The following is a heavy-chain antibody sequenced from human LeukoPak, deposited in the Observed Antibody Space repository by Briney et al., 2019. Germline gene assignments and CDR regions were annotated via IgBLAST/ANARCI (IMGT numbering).Heavy chain of an antibody. D-gene: IGHD1-26*01. CDR1: GFTFSNYS. CDR3: VRDQSWELPHYFDY. J-gene: IGHJ4*02. Sequence: GGSLRLSCAASGFTFSNYSMSWVRQAPGKGLEWVADISSRGRTTYYADSVRGRFTISRDNAKNSLYLQMNSLRAEDTAVYYCVRDQSWELPHYFDYWGQGTLVTVSS. V-gene: IGHV3-48*01. CDR2: ISSRGRTT.